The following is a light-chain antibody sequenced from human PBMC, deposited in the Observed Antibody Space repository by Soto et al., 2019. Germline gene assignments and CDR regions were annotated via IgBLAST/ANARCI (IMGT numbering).Light chain of an antibody. CDR1: QSISHF. Sequence: DIHMTQSPSTLSASFGDRVTITFRASQSISHFLAWYQQKPGKVPKLLIYDASSLESGVPSRFSGSGSGTEFTLTISSLQPDDFATYYCQQYNSYSTFGQGTKVDIK. J-gene: IGKJ1*01. CDR2: DAS. CDR3: QQYNSYST. V-gene: IGKV1-5*01.